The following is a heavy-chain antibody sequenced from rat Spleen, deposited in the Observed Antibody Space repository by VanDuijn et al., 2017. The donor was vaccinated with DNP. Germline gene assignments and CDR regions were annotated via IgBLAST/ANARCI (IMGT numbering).Heavy chain of an antibody. D-gene: IGHD1-11*01. J-gene: IGHJ3*01. Sequence: EVQLVESGGGLVQPGRSLKLSCAASGFTFNDYGMAWVRQTPKKGLAWVATISTGGGTLYYRDSVKGRFTISRDNAKSTLNLQMDSLRSEDTATYYCATGVYGGYEDWFANWGQGTLVTVSS. CDR2: ISTGGGTL. CDR1: GFTFNDYG. CDR3: ATGVYGGYEDWFAN. V-gene: IGHV5S23*01.